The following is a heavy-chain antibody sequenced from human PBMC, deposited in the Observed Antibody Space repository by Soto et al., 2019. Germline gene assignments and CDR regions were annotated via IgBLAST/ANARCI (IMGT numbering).Heavy chain of an antibody. J-gene: IGHJ6*02. V-gene: IGHV3-9*01. CDR1: GFNFNDYG. CDR2: ISWNSVSI. CDR3: AKDMENGYNPYYYYGMDV. D-gene: IGHD3-10*01. Sequence: PGGSLRLSCAASGFNFNDYGMHWVRQAPGKGLEWVSSISWNSVSIGYADSVKGRFTISRDNAKNSLYLQMNTLRAEDTALYYCAKDMENGYNPYYYYGMDVWGPGTTVTVSS.